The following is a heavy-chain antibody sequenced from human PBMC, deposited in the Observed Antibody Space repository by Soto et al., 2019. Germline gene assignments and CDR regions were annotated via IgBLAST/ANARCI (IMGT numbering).Heavy chain of an antibody. J-gene: IGHJ6*01. Sequence: EVHLLESGGGLVQPGGSLRLSCAGSGFPCSSYAMSWVRQAPEKGLEWVSALRDSGVSPYYADSVKGRFTISRDNSKNTLYLQMDSLRVEDTALYYCAKMTSDSYGRNYGMDVW. V-gene: IGHV3-23*01. CDR1: GFPCSSYA. CDR2: LRDSGVSP. CDR3: AKMTSDSYGRNYGMDV. D-gene: IGHD5-18*01.